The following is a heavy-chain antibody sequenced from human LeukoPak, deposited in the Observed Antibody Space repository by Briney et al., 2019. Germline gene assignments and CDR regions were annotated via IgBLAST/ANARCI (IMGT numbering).Heavy chain of an antibody. V-gene: IGHV3-30*02. CDR3: AXDHYYDSSGYYYVGAFDX. CDR1: GFTFSSYG. CDR2: IRYDGSNK. J-gene: IGHJ3*02. Sequence: GGSLRLSCAASGFTFSSYGMHWVRQAPGKGLEWVAFIRYDGSNKYYADSVKGRFTISRDNSKNTLYLQMNSLRAEDTAVYYCAXDHYYDSSGYYYVGAFDXWGQGTMVTV. D-gene: IGHD3-22*01.